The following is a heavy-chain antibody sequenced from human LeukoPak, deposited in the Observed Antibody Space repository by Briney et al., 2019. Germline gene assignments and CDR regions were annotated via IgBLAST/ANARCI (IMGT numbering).Heavy chain of an antibody. CDR2: IIPIFGTA. V-gene: IGHV1-69*13. J-gene: IGHJ3*02. CDR1: GGTFSSYA. CDR3: SRDPDIVVAGVFYDAYDI. D-gene: IGHD5-12*01. Sequence: GASVKVSCKASGGTFSSYAISWVRQAPGQGLEWMGGIIPIFGTANYAQKFQGRVTITADESTSTAYMELSSLRSEDTAVYYCSRDPDIVVAGVFYDAYDIWGQGTMVTVSS.